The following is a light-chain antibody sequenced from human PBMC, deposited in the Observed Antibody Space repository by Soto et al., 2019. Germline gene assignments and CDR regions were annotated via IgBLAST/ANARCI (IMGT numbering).Light chain of an antibody. CDR3: QQYNSYSWR. J-gene: IGKJ1*01. V-gene: IGKV3-20*01. CDR2: STS. CDR1: QRFGSSN. Sequence: EIVLTQSPGTLSLSPGERGTLSCRASQRFGSSNLAWYQQKPGQAPRLLIYSTSSRATGIPDRFSGSGSGTEFTLTISSLQPDDFATYYCQQYNSYSWRFGQGTKVDIK.